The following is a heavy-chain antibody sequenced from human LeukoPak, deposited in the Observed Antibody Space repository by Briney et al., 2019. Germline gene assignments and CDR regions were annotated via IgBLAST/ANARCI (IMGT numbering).Heavy chain of an antibody. CDR3: PRDKRHVVTAIRYMDV. J-gene: IGHJ6*03. CDR1: GFTFSSYE. V-gene: IGHV3-48*03. CDR2: VNSDGKTG. D-gene: IGHD2-21*02. Sequence: GGALRLSCAGSGFTFSSYEMNWVREEQGEGMGGGSYVNSDGKTGYYADSVKGRVTILREREKKSLYVQMNRQRAEETAVYYCPRDKRHVVTAIRYMDVWGKGTTVTVSS.